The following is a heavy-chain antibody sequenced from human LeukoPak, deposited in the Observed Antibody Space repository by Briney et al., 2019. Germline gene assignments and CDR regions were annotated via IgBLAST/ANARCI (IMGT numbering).Heavy chain of an antibody. V-gene: IGHV1-2*04. CDR3: ARDRRVAAAGTSAFDI. CDR1: GYTFTGYY. J-gene: IGHJ3*02. Sequence: ASVKVSCKASGYTFTGYYMHWVRQAPGQGLEWMGWINPNSGGTNYAQKFQGWVTMTRDTSISTAYMELSRLRSDDTAVYYCARDRRVAAAGTSAFDIWGQGTMVTVSS. CDR2: INPNSGGT. D-gene: IGHD6-13*01.